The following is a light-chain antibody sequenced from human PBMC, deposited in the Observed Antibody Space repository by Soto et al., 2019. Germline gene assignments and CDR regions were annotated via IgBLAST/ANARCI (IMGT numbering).Light chain of an antibody. J-gene: IGKJ4*01. Sequence: DIQMTQSPSSLSASVGDRVTITCRASQTISRYLNWYQQRPGKAPNLLIYSASSLQSGVPSTFSGSGSGTDFTLTISRLQPEDFAVYYCQQYDRWPVTFGGGTKVEIK. CDR2: SAS. CDR1: QTISRY. V-gene: IGKV1-39*01. CDR3: QQYDRWPVT.